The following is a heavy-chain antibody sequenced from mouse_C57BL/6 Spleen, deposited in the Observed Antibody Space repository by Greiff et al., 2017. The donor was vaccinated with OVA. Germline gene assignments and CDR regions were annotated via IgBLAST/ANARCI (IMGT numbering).Heavy chain of an antibody. J-gene: IGHJ4*01. CDR1: GFSLTSYG. Sequence: VQGVESGPGLVQPSQSLSITCTVSGFSLTSYGVHWVRQSPGKGLEWLGVIWSGGSTDYNAAFISRLSISKDNSKSQVFFKMNSLQADDTAIYYCARTHSNYAAYAMDYWGQGTSVTVSS. V-gene: IGHV2-2*01. CDR2: IWSGGST. D-gene: IGHD2-5*01. CDR3: ARTHSNYAAYAMDY.